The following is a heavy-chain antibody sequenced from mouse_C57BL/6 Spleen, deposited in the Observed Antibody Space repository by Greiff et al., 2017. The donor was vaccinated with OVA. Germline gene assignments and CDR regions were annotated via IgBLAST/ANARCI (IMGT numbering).Heavy chain of an antibody. CDR2: IDPSDSYT. V-gene: IGHV1-50*01. CDR3: ARWITTVVDYYAMDY. D-gene: IGHD1-1*01. Sequence: QVQLQQPGAELVKPGASVKLSCKASGYTFTSYWMQWVKQRPGQGLEWIGEIDPSDSYTNYNQKFKGKATLTVDTSSSTAYMQLSSLTSEDSAVYYCARWITTVVDYYAMDYWGQGTSVTVSS. J-gene: IGHJ4*01. CDR1: GYTFTSYW.